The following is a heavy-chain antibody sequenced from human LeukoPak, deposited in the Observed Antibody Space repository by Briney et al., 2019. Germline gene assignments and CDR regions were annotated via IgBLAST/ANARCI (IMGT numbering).Heavy chain of an antibody. J-gene: IGHJ4*02. V-gene: IGHV1-8*01. CDR3: ARVMRFRGVIIGY. Sequence: ASVKVSCKASGYTFTSYDINWVRQAAGPRLEWMGWMNPNSGTTGYAQKFQGRVTMPRNTSISTAYMELRSLRSEDTAVYYFARVMRFRGVIIGYWGQGTLVTASS. D-gene: IGHD3-10*01. CDR1: GYTFTSYD. CDR2: MNPNSGTT.